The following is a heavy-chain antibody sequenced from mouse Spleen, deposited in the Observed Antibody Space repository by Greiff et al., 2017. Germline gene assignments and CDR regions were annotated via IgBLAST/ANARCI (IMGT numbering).Heavy chain of an antibody. V-gene: IGHV1-55*01. CDR1: GYTFTSYW. J-gene: IGHJ3*01. Sequence: QVQLQQPGAELVKPGASVKMSCKTSGYTFTSYWITWVKQRPGQGLEWIGDIYPGSGSTNYNEKFKSRATLTVDTSSSTAYMQFSSLTSEDSAVYYCAAYYGNSWFAYWGQGTLVTVAA. D-gene: IGHD2-10*01. CDR3: AAYYGNSWFAY. CDR2: IYPGSGST.